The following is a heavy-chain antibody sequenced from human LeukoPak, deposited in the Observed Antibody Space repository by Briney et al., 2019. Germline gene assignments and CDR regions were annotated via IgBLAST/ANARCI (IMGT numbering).Heavy chain of an antibody. CDR3: ARGVARGFDY. D-gene: IGHD5/OR15-5a*01. Sequence: GGSLRLSCAASGFTFSDHNMDWVRQAPGEGLEWVARIRNRANGYTTEYAASVKGRFTISGDDSENSLYLQMDSLKTEDTAVYYCARGVARGFDYWGQGTLVTVSP. CDR1: GFTFSDHN. J-gene: IGHJ4*02. V-gene: IGHV3-72*01. CDR2: IRNRANGYTT.